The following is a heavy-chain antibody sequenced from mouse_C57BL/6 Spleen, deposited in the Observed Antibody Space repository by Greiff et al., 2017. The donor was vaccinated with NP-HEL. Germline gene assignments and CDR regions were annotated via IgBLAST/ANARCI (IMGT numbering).Heavy chain of an antibody. V-gene: IGHV7-1*01. CDR1: GFTFSDFY. CDR3: ARDVDYGSGYFDV. Sequence: EVKLVESGGGLVQSGRSLRLSCATSGFTFSDFYMEWVRQAPGKGLEWIAASRNKANDYTTEYSASVKGRFIVSRDTSQSILYLQMNALRAEDTAIYYCARDVDYGSGYFDVWGTGTTVTVSS. CDR2: SRNKANDYTT. J-gene: IGHJ1*03. D-gene: IGHD1-1*01.